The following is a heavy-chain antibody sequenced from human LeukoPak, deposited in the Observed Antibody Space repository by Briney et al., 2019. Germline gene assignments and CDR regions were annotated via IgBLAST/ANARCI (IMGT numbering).Heavy chain of an antibody. J-gene: IGHJ4*02. CDR2: IYYSGST. CDR3: ARHRRGITGNYFSDY. D-gene: IGHD3-10*01. CDR1: GGSISSYY. Sequence: SETLSLTCTVSGGSISSYYWSWVRQPPGKGLEWIGYIYYSGSTNYNPSLKSRVTISIDTSKNQFPLNLSSVTAADTAVYYCARHRRGITGNYFSDYWGQGALVTVSS. V-gene: IGHV4-59*08.